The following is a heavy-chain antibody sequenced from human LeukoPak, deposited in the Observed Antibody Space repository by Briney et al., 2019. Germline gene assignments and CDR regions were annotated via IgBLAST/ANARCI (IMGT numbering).Heavy chain of an antibody. CDR1: GYIFIGYY. CDR3: AIWAGGNAPVASFDY. J-gene: IGHJ4*02. Sequence: VSVKVSCKPSGYIFIGYYMHWMRQAPGQGLEWMGWINLSTGDTNYAQKFQGRVTMTRDTSIRTAYMEMSRLRYDDTALYYCAIWAGGNAPVASFDYWGQGTLVTVSS. CDR2: INLSTGDT. D-gene: IGHD3-16*01. V-gene: IGHV1-2*02.